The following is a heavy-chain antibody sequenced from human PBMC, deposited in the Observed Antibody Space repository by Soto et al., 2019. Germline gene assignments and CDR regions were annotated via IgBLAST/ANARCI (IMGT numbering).Heavy chain of an antibody. CDR3: ARQESVSFKEWLLQKSNEYYYYYMDV. CDR2: INAGNGNT. Sequence: ASVKVSCKASGYTFTSYAMHWVRQAPGQRLEWMGWINAGNGNTKYSQKFQGRVTITRDTSASTAYMELSSLRSEDTTVYYCARQESVSFKEWLLQKSNEYYYYYMDVWGKGT. V-gene: IGHV1-3*01. D-gene: IGHD6-19*01. CDR1: GYTFTSYA. J-gene: IGHJ6*03.